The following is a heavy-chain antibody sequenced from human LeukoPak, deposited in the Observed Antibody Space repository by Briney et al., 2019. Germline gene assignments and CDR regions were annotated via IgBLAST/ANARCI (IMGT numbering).Heavy chain of an antibody. Sequence: SETLSLTCTVSGGSIRSYYWSWIRQPPGKGLEWIGYIYYSGSTNYNPSLKSRVTISVDTSKNQFLLKLSSVTAADTAVYYCARYQLLSPYYFDFWGQGTLVTVSS. D-gene: IGHD2-2*01. J-gene: IGHJ4*02. CDR3: ARYQLLSPYYFDF. CDR1: GGSIRSYY. V-gene: IGHV4-59*01. CDR2: IYYSGST.